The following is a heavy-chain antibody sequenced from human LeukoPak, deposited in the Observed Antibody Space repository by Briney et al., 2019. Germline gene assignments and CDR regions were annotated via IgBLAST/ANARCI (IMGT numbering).Heavy chain of an antibody. CDR1: GYTITGYY. CDR2: INPNSGGT. V-gene: IGHV1-2*02. D-gene: IGHD3-10*01. J-gene: IGHJ4*02. Sequence: GASVKVSCKASGYTITGYYIHWVRQAPGQGLEWMGWINPNSGGTNYAQKFQGRVTMTRDTSIRTAYMELSRLRSDDTAMYYCARYYIEGRCFDYWGQGTLVTVSS. CDR3: ARYYIEGRCFDY.